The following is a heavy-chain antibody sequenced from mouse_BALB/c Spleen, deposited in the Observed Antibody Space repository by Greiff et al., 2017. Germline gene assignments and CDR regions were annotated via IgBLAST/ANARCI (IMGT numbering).Heavy chain of an antibody. Sequence: EVKVEESGGGLVKPGGSLKLSCAASGFAFSSYDMSWVRQTPEKRLEWVAYISSGGGSTYYPDTVKGRFTISRDNAKNTLYLQMSSLKSEDTAMYYCARHYGYEYYAMDYWGQGTSVTVSS. V-gene: IGHV5-12-1*01. J-gene: IGHJ4*01. CDR2: ISSGGGST. D-gene: IGHD2-2*01. CDR1: GFAFSSYD. CDR3: ARHYGYEYYAMDY.